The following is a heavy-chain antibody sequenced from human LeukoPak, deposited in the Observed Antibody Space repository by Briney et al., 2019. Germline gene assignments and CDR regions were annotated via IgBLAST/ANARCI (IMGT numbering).Heavy chain of an antibody. V-gene: IGHV3-30*18. CDR1: GFTFSSYG. D-gene: IGHD1-26*01. CDR3: AKASGSYPYYFDY. CDR2: ISYDGSNK. Sequence: PGGSLRLSCAASGFTFSSYGMHWVRQAPGKGLEWVAVISYDGSNKYYADSAKGRFTISRDNSKNTLYLQMNSLRAEDTAVYYCAKASGSYPYYFDYWGQGTLVTVSS. J-gene: IGHJ4*02.